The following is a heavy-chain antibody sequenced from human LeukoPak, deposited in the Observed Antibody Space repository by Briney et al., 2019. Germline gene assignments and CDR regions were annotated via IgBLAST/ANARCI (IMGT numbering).Heavy chain of an antibody. Sequence: PSETLSLTCTVSGGSISGDYWSWIRQPPGKGLEWIGCIYYSGSTNYNPFLKSRVTVSIGTSKSQFSLSLNSVTAADTAVYYCARGGSGYHSSLYYYYYYMDVWGKGTTVTVSS. V-gene: IGHV4-59*01. D-gene: IGHD3-3*01. CDR2: IYYSGST. J-gene: IGHJ6*03. CDR1: GGSISGDY. CDR3: ARGGSGYHSSLYYYYYYMDV.